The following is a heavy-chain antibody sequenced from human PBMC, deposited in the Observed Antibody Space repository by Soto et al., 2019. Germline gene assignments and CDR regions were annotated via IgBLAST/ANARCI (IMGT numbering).Heavy chain of an antibody. D-gene: IGHD3-9*01. V-gene: IGHV4-31*03. CDR3: ARSPHFEGYNEY. CDR1: GDSISSGGYY. J-gene: IGHJ4*02. CDR2: IYYSGST. Sequence: QVQLQESGPGLVKPSQTLSLTCTVSGDSISSGGYYWSWIRQQPGKGLEWIAHIYYSGSTYYNPSLKSRVTISVDTSKNQFSLKLSSVTEADTAVYYCARSPHFEGYNEYWGQGTLVTVSS.